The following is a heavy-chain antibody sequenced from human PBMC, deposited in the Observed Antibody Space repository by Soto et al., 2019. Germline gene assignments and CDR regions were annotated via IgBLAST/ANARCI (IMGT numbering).Heavy chain of an antibody. CDR2: ISAYNGNT. J-gene: IGHJ6*02. D-gene: IGHD6-13*01. CDR1: GYTFTSYG. V-gene: IGHV1-18*01. Sequence: QVQLVQSGAEVKKPGASVKVSCKASGYTFTSYGISWVRQAPGQGLEWMGWISAYNGNTNYAQKLQGRVTMTTETSTSTAYMELRSLGSDDQAVYYCARITGQYSSRYYQYCMDVWGQGTKVTVSS. CDR3: ARITGQYSSRYYQYCMDV.